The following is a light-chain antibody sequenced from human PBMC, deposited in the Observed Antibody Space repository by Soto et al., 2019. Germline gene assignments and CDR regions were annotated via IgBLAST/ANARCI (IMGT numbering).Light chain of an antibody. J-gene: IGKJ1*01. Sequence: EIVLTQSPGTLSLSPVERATLSFSASQSVSSSYLVWYQQKPGQAPRLLIYGASIRATGIPDRFSGSGSGTDFTLTISRLEPEDFAVYYCQQNGRSPPWTFGQGTKVDIK. CDR2: GAS. CDR3: QQNGRSPPWT. CDR1: QSVSSSY. V-gene: IGKV3-20*01.